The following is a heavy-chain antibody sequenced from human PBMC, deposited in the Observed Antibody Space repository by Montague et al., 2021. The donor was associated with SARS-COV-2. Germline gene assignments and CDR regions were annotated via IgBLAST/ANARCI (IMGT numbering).Heavy chain of an antibody. CDR2: IYYSGST. D-gene: IGHD5-24*01. CDR3: ARVFPRWLQFDPYFDY. CDR1: GGSISSYY. V-gene: IGHV4-59*01. J-gene: IGHJ4*02. Sequence: SETLSLTCTVSGGSISSYYWSWIRQPPGTGLEWIGNIYYSGSTNXXPSLKSRVTISVDTSKNQFSLKLSSVTAADMAVYYCARVFPRWLQFDPYFDYWGQGTLVTVSS.